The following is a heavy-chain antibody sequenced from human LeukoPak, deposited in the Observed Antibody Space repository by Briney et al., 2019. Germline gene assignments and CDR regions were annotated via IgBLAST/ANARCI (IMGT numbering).Heavy chain of an antibody. CDR2: IYTSGST. J-gene: IGHJ6*02. CDR3: ARDLCSNGVCYTNYGMDV. D-gene: IGHD2-8*01. V-gene: IGHV4-4*07. Sequence: PSETLSLTCTVSGGSITGYYWSWIRQCAGKGLEWIGRIYTSGSTKYNPSLESRVTMSVDTSKNQLSLKMISTAAADTAVYYCARDLCSNGVCYTNYGMDVWGQGTTVTVSS. CDR1: GGSITGYY.